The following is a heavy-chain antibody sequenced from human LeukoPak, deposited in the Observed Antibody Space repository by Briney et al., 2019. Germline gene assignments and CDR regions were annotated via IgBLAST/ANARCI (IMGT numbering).Heavy chain of an antibody. CDR3: ARATATMDV. V-gene: IGHV4-34*01. CDR1: GGSISGYY. D-gene: IGHD6-25*01. J-gene: IGHJ6*03. CDR2: INHSGST. Sequence: SETLSLTCTVSGGSISGYYWSWIRQPPGKGLEWIGEINHSGSTNYNPSLKSRVTISVDTSKNQFSLKLSSVTAADTAVYYCARATATMDVWGKGTTVTVSS.